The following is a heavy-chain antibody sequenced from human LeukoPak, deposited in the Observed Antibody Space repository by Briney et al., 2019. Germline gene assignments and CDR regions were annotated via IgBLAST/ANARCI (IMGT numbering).Heavy chain of an antibody. CDR3: ARWSRELASQAAGYWYFDL. CDR1: GFTFSSYE. CDR2: ISSSGSAI. V-gene: IGHV3-48*03. J-gene: IGHJ2*01. D-gene: IGHD1-26*01. Sequence: QPGGSLRLSCAASGFTFSSYEMNWVRQAPGKGLEWVSYISSSGSAIYYADSVKGRFTNSRDNAKNPLSLQMNSLRAEDTAIYFCARWSRELASQAAGYWYFDLWGRGTLVTVSS.